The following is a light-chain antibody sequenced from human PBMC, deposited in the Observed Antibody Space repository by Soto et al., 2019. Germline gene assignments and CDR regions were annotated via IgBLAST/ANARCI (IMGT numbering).Light chain of an antibody. CDR1: SSNIGSNT. V-gene: IGLV1-44*01. Sequence: QSVLTQPPSASETPGQRVTISCSGGSSNIGSNTVNWYQQLPGTAPKLLIYSSNQRPSGVPDRFSGSKSGTSASLAISGLRSEDEADYYCASWDDSLNGPVFGGGTKLTVL. J-gene: IGLJ3*02. CDR3: ASWDDSLNGPV. CDR2: SSN.